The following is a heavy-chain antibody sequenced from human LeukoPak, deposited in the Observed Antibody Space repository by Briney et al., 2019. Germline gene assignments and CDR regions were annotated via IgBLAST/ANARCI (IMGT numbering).Heavy chain of an antibody. CDR1: GLTFSSYA. J-gene: IGHJ3*02. V-gene: IGHV3-23*01. CDR3: AKAYYDSSGYYPHAFDI. Sequence: PGGSLRLSCAASGLTFSSYAMGWVRQAQGKGLEWVSAISGGGGSTYYADSVKGRFTISRDNSKNTLYLQMNSLRAEDTAVYYCAKAYYDSSGYYPHAFDIWGQGTMVTVSS. D-gene: IGHD3-22*01. CDR2: ISGGGGST.